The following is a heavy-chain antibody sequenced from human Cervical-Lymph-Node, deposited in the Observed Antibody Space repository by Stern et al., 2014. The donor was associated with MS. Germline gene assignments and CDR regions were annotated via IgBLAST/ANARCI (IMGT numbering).Heavy chain of an antibody. CDR2: ISYDGSNK. Sequence: DQLVESGGGVVQPGRSLRLSCAASGFTFSSYAMHWVRQAPGKGLEWVAVISYDGSNKYYADSVKGRFTISRDNSKNTLYLQMNSLRAEDTAVYYCARRNDLYYYDSSGHIDYWGQGTLVTVSS. V-gene: IGHV3-30*01. J-gene: IGHJ4*02. D-gene: IGHD3-22*01. CDR3: ARRNDLYYYDSSGHIDY. CDR1: GFTFSSYA.